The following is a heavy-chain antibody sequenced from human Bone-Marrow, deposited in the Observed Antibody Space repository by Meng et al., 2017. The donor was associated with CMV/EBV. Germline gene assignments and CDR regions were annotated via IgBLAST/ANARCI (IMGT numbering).Heavy chain of an antibody. J-gene: IGHJ4*02. CDR2: VYYSGST. V-gene: IGHV4-39*07. CDR1: GGSISSSSYY. CDR3: ARVKHIGILTGSRYFDY. D-gene: IGHD3-9*01. Sequence: GSLRLSCTVSGGSISSSSYYWGWIRQPPGKGLECIGSVYYSGSTYYNPSLKSRVTISVDTSKNQFSLKLSSVTAADTAVYYCARVKHIGILTGSRYFDYWGQGILVTVSS.